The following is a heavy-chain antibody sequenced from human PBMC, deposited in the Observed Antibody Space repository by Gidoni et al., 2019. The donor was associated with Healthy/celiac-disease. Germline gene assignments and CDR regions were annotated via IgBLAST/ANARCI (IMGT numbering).Heavy chain of an antibody. V-gene: IGHV3-11*05. D-gene: IGHD2-2*01. CDR3: ARDVVGGDNWFDP. CDR2: ISSSSSYT. CDR1: GSTVSDSY. Sequence: QVQLVVSGGGLVQPGGSLRLSCAASGSTVSDSYMSWIRQAPGKGLEWFSYISSSSSYTNYADSGKGRFTISRDNAKNSLYRRMNRLKAEDTAVYYCARDVVGGDNWFDPWGQGTLVTVSS. J-gene: IGHJ5*02.